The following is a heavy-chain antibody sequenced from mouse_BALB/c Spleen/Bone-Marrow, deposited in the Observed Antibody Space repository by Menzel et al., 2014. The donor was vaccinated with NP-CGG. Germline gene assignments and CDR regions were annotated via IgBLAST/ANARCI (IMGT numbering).Heavy chain of an antibody. V-gene: IGHV2-2*02. J-gene: IGHJ4*01. Sequence: VKLQESGPGLVQPSQSLSITYTVSGFSLTSYGVHWVRQSPGKGLDWLGVIWSGGSTDYNAAFISRLSISKDNSKSQVFFKMNSLQVNDTAIYYCARNYYGSSYAMDYWGQGTSVTVSS. CDR2: IWSGGST. D-gene: IGHD1-1*01. CDR3: ARNYYGSSYAMDY. CDR1: GFSLTSYG.